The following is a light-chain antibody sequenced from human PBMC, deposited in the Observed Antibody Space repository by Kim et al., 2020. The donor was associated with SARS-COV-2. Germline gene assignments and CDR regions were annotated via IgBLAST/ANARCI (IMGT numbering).Light chain of an antibody. CDR2: VNSDGSH. J-gene: IGLJ3*02. V-gene: IGLV4-69*01. CDR1: SGHSNYA. CDR3: QTWGEGIRV. Sequence: ASVKLTCTLSSGHSNYAIAWHQQQPEKGPRYLMEVNSDGSHNKGDEIPDRFSGSSSGTERYLTISSRQSDDEADYYCQTWGEGIRVFGGGTQLTVL.